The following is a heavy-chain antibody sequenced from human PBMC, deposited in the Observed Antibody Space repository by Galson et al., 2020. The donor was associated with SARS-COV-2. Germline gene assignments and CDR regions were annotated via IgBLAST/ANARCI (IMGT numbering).Heavy chain of an antibody. CDR1: GYTFSSYG. V-gene: IGHV1-18*01. J-gene: IGHJ6*02. Sequence: ASVKVSCKASGYTFSSYGISWVRQAPGQGLEWVGWIRAFSGNTNYAQNLQGRVTLTTDTSTSTGYMELRSLRSDDTAVYYCARKARAGQYYYGMDVWGQGTTVTVSS. CDR2: IRAFSGNT. CDR3: ARKARAGQYYYGMDV.